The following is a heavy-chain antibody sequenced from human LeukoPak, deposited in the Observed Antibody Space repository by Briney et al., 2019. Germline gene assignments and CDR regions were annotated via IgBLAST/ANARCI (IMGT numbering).Heavy chain of an antibody. D-gene: IGHD6-13*01. V-gene: IGHV4-38-2*02. CDR2: IYHSGST. J-gene: IGHJ5*02. CDR1: GYSISSGYF. CDR3: ARMFRSSWYINWFDP. Sequence: SETLSLTCTVSGYSISSGYFWGWIRQPPGKGLEWIGTIYHSGSTYYNASLESRVTISVDTSKNQFSLKLSSVTAADTAVYYCARMFRSSWYINWFDPWGQGTLVTVSS.